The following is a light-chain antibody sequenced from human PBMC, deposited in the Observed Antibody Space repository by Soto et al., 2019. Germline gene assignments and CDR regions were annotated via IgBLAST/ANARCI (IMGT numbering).Light chain of an antibody. CDR1: QSISSW. V-gene: IGKV1-5*03. CDR2: KAS. J-gene: IGKJ1*01. CDR3: QQYNALWT. Sequence: DIQMTQSPSTLSASVGDRVTITCRASQSISSWLAWYQQKPGKAPKLLIYKASSLESGVPSRFSGSGSGTVFTLTISSLQPDDFATYYCQQYNALWTFGQGTQVEIK.